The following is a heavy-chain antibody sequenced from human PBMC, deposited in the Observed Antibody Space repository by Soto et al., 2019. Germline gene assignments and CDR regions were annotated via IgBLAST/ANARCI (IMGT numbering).Heavy chain of an antibody. D-gene: IGHD4-17*01. J-gene: IGHJ6*02. Sequence: PXGSLRLSCSASGFTCSSYEMNWVRQAPGKGLEWVSYISSSGSTIYYADSVKGRFTISRDNAKNSLYLQMNSLRAEDTAVYYCARAPRTTVWYYGMDVWGQGTTVTVSS. CDR3: ARAPRTTVWYYGMDV. CDR2: ISSSGSTI. V-gene: IGHV3-48*03. CDR1: GFTCSSYE.